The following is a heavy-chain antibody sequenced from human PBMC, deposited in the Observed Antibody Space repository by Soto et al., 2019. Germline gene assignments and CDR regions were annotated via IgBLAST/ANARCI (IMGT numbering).Heavy chain of an antibody. Sequence: QLQLQESGSGLVKPSQTLSLTCAVSGGSISSGGYSWSWIRQPPGKGLEWIGYIYHSGSTYYKTYLKSRVNISVDRSKNQFSLKLSSVTAEDTAVYYCAGGIAARPLGYWGQGTLVTVSS. D-gene: IGHD6-6*01. CDR3: AGGIAARPLGY. CDR1: GGSISSGGYS. J-gene: IGHJ4*02. CDR2: IYHSGST. V-gene: IGHV4-30-2*01.